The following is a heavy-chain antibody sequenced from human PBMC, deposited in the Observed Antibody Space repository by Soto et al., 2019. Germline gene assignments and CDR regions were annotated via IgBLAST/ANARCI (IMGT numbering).Heavy chain of an antibody. CDR3: ARDYFNRSGLYGMDL. CDR1: GYTFIDYY. V-gene: IGHV1-2*02. D-gene: IGHD3-22*01. J-gene: IGHJ6*02. Sequence: ASVKVSCKASGYTFIDYYMHWVRQAPGQGLEWMGWINPDTDDTHYAQKFQGRLIMTRDTSINTVYMELSRLTSDDTAVYYCARDYFNRSGLYGMDLWGQGTTVTVSS. CDR2: INPDTDDT.